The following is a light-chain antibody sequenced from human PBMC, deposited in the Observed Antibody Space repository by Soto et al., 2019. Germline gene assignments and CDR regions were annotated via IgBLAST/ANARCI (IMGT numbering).Light chain of an antibody. V-gene: IGKV1-5*03. J-gene: IGKJ1*01. CDR2: KAS. Sequence: DIQMTQSPSTLSGSVGDRVTIACRASQTISSWLAWYQQKPGKAPKLLIYKASTLKSGVPSRFSGSGSGTDFTLTISSLQAEDVAVYYCLQDINYPWTFGQGTKVDI. CDR1: QTISSW. CDR3: LQDINYPWT.